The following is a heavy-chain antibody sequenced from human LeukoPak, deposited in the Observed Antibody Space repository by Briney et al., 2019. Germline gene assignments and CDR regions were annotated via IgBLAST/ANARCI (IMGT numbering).Heavy chain of an antibody. CDR3: ARTREQWQVLDY. CDR1: GFSFGSYG. CDR2: ISHEGSNQ. D-gene: IGHD6-19*01. J-gene: IGHJ4*02. V-gene: IGHV3-30*03. Sequence: GGSLRLSCAASGFSFGSYGMHWVRQAPGKGLEWVAVISHEGSNQYYADSVRGRFTISRDNSRNKVYLEMNSPRAEDTAVYFCARTREQWQVLDYWGQGTLVTVSS.